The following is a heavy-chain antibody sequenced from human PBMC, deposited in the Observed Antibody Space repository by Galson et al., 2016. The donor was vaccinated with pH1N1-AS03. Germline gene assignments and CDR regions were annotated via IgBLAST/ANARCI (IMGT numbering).Heavy chain of an antibody. J-gene: IGHJ6*02. D-gene: IGHD5/OR15-5a*01. CDR3: ARGRSSAMDV. CDR2: TYYRSRWYN. Sequence: AISGDSVSSNSVAWIWIRQSPSRGLEWLGRTYYRSRWYNDYALSVKSRITINPDTSKNQFSLHLNSVTSEDTAVYYCARGRSSAMDVWGQGTTVTVSS. V-gene: IGHV6-1*01. CDR1: GDSVSSNSVA.